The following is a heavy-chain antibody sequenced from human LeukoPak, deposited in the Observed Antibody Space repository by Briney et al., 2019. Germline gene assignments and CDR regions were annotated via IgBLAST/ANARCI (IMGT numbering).Heavy chain of an antibody. Sequence: GGSLRLSCAASAFTFSSYSMNWVRQAPGNGLELVSSISSTSFYIYYADSVKGRFTISRDNAKNSLYLQMNSLRAEDTAVYYCARGNAGNDAFDIWGQGTMVTVSS. CDR1: AFTFSSYS. CDR3: ARGNAGNDAFDI. J-gene: IGHJ3*02. D-gene: IGHD4-23*01. CDR2: ISSTSFYI. V-gene: IGHV3-21*01.